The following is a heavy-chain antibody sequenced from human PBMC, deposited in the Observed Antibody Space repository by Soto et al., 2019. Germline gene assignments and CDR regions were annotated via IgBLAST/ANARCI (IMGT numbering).Heavy chain of an antibody. CDR1: GFTFTSSA. CDR3: ATRNYADPYEY. J-gene: IGHJ4*02. V-gene: IGHV1-58*02. Sequence: GASVKVSCKASGFTFTSSAMQWVRQARGQRLEWIGWIVVGSGNTNYAQKFQERVTITRDMSTSTAYMELNSLRAEDTAVYYCATRNYADPYEYWGQGTLVTVS. D-gene: IGHD4-17*01. CDR2: IVVGSGNT.